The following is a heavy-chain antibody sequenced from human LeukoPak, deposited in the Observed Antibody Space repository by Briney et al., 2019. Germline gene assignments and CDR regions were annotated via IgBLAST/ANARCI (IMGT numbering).Heavy chain of an antibody. J-gene: IGHJ4*02. CDR3: AKYSSGWYGSFDY. V-gene: IGHV3-23*01. CDR1: GFTFNDHG. Sequence: GGSLRLSCAASGFTFNDHGMNWVRQAPGKGLEWVSAISGSGGSTYYADSVKGRFTISRDNSKNTLYLQMNSLRAEDTAVYYCAKYSSGWYGSFDYWGQGTLVTVSS. CDR2: ISGSGGST. D-gene: IGHD6-19*01.